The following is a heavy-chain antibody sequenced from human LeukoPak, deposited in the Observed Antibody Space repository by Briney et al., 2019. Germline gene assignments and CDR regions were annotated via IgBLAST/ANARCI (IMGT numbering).Heavy chain of an antibody. J-gene: IGHJ4*02. CDR1: GFLFSNSW. CDR2: MNQDGSER. Sequence: GGSLRLSCEASGFLFSNSWMSWVRQAPGKGLEWVANMNQDGSERNYVDSVKGRLTISRDNAKGSLYLQMNGLRAEDTAVYYCARDRGRFDYWGQGTLVTVSS. V-gene: IGHV3-7*01. CDR3: ARDRGRFDY. D-gene: IGHD2-15*01.